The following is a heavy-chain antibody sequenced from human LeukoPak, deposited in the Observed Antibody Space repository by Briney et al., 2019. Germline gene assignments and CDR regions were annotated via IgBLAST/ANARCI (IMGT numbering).Heavy chain of an antibody. CDR1: GYTFTRYD. CDR3: ARASRDYFYYGMDV. CDR2: MNPNSGNT. J-gene: IGHJ6*02. V-gene: IGHV1-8*01. Sequence: ASVKVSCKASGYTFTRYDINWVRQATGQGHEWMGWMNPNSGNTGYAQKFQGRVTMTRNTSISTAYMELSSLRSEDTAVYYCARASRDYFYYGMDVWGQGTTVTVSS.